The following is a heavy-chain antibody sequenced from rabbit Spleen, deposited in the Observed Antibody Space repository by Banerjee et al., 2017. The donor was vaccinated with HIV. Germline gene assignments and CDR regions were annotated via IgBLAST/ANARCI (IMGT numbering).Heavy chain of an antibody. D-gene: IGHD7-1*01. CDR1: GFSFSYSDY. CDR2: IAGSSSGFT. V-gene: IGHV1S40*01. CDR3: ARDTGPSFSSYGMDL. Sequence: QSLEESGGDLVKPGASLTLTCTASGFSFSYSDYMCWVRQDPGKGLEWISCIAGSSSGFTYSATWAKGRFTISKTSSTTVTLQMTSLTVADTATYFCARDTGPSFSSYGMDLWGQGTLVTVS. J-gene: IGHJ6*01.